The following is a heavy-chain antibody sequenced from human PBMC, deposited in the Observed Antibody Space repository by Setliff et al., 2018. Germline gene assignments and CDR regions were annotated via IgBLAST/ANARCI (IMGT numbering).Heavy chain of an antibody. Sequence: GGSLRLSCAASGFTFNGYAMNWVRQVPGKGLEWVAVISSDGNIKFHAESVKGRFTISRDNSKNTQYLQMHSLRVEDTAVYYCRLWFGELLRDYWGQGTLVTVSS. CDR1: GFTFNGYA. V-gene: IGHV3-30-3*01. CDR2: ISSDGNIK. J-gene: IGHJ4*02. D-gene: IGHD3-10*01. CDR3: RLWFGELLRDY.